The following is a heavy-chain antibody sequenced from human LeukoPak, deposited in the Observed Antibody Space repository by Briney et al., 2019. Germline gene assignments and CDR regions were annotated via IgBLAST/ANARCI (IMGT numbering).Heavy chain of an antibody. J-gene: IGHJ4*01. CDR3: ATDIRSSPLGF. V-gene: IGHV3-66*01. D-gene: IGHD3-9*01. Sequence: GGSLRLSCAVSGFRVTNDYMNWVRQAPGKGLEWVSVIYAGGSTYYADSVKGRFTISRDSSNNTLFLQMSNLRADDSGLYYCATDIRSSPLGFWGHGTLVTVSS. CDR2: IYAGGST. CDR1: GFRVTNDY.